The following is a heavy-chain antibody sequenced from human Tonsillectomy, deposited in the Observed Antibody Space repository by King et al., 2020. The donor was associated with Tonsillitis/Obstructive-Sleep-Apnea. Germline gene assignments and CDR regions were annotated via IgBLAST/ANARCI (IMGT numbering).Heavy chain of an antibody. CDR1: XFSLSTSGVG. CDR3: AXXWXXXXXXXXMDX. V-gene: IGHV2-5*01. CDR2: XXXXXXX. J-gene: IGHJ6*01. Sequence: ITLKESGPTLVKPPQTLTLTCTXSXFSLSTSGVGXGXIXQPXXKXLEXLALXXXXXXXXXXPXXXSRLTITKDTXKNQVVLTMTNMDPVDTATYYCAXXWXXXXXXXXMDX.